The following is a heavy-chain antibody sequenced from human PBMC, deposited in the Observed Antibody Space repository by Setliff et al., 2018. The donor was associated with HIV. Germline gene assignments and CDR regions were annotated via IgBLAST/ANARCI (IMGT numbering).Heavy chain of an antibody. D-gene: IGHD3-3*01. J-gene: IGHJ6*02. Sequence: PSETLSLTCAVSGYSISSGYYWGWIRQPPGKGLEWIGYIYYSGSTKHNPSLKSRVTISLDTSKNQFSLKLSSVIAADTAVYYCARIFGDQGYYYGMDVWGQGTTVTVSS. CDR1: GYSISSGYY. CDR3: ARIFGDQGYYYGMDV. V-gene: IGHV4-61*01. CDR2: IYYSGST.